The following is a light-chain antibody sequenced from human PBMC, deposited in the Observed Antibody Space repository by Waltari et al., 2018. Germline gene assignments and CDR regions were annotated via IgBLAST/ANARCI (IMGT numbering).Light chain of an antibody. V-gene: IGLV1-44*01. J-gene: IGLJ3*02. CDR2: SNN. CDR1: SSRIGP. CDR3: ASRDDSLNALVM. Sequence: QPVLTQPPSVSATPGQRVTISCSGSSSRIGPISWFQQLPGAAPKLLIFSNNHRPSGVPDRFSGSMSGTSASLAISGLQSADEADYYCASRDDSLNALVMFGGGTKLTVL.